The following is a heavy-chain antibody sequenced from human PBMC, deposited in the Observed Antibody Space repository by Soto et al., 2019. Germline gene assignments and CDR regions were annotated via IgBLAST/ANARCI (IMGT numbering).Heavy chain of an antibody. V-gene: IGHV1-58*02. J-gene: IGHJ3*02. D-gene: IGHD6-19*01. CDR1: GFTFTSSA. Sequence: ASVKVSCKASGFTFTSSAMQWVRQARGQSLEWIGWIVVGSGNTNYAQKFQERVTITRDMSTSTAYMELSSLRSEDTAVYYCAACSSGWPNDAFDIWGQGTMVTVSS. CDR2: IVVGSGNT. CDR3: AACSSGWPNDAFDI.